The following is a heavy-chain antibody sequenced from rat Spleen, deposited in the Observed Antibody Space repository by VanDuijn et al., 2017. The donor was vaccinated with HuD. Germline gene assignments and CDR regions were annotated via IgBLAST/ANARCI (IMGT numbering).Heavy chain of an antibody. CDR2: IWGNGSP. D-gene: IGHD1-2*01. J-gene: IGHJ2*01. V-gene: IGHV2-13*01. CDR3: ARADIGAIYTDGI. CDR1: GFSLTSYT. Sequence: QVQLKESGPGLVQPSQTLSLTCTVSGFSLTSYTVSWVRQPPGKGLEWMGVIWGNGSPDYNSALKSRLSINRDTSKSQVYLRMNSLQTEDTATYYCARADIGAIYTDGIWGQGVMVTVSS.